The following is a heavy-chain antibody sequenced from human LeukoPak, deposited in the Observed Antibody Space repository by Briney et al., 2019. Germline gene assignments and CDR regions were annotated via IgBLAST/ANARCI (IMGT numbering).Heavy chain of an antibody. CDR2: IHNSATT. J-gene: IGHJ5*02. CDR3: ARSRGGLGDYGSWFDP. Sequence: PSETLSLTCTVSGGSLSSYFWSWIRQPPGKGLEWIGYIHNSATTNCNPSLKSRVTISLDTAKNQFSLKLTSVTAADTAVYFCARSRGGLGDYGSWFDPWGQGTLVTVSS. D-gene: IGHD4-17*01. V-gene: IGHV4-59*12. CDR1: GGSLSSYF.